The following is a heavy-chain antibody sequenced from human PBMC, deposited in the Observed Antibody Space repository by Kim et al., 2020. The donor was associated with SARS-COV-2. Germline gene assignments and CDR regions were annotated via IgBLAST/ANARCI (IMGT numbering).Heavy chain of an antibody. J-gene: IGHJ6*02. Sequence: SETLSLTCAAYGGSFSGYHWSWIRQPPGKGLEWIGEINHSGSNNYNPYLKSRVTISIDTSKNQFSLKLTSVTAADTGFYFCARSRAGVFPSPILGIGPHYDYFIMHVWGHGPAVTVSS. D-gene: IGHD2-2*02. CDR1: GGSFSGYH. V-gene: IGHV4-34*01. CDR2: INHSGSN. CDR3: ARSRAGVFPSPILGIGPHYDYFIMHV.